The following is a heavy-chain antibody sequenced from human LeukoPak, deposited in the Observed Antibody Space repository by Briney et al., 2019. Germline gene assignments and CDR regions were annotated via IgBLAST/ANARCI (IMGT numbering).Heavy chain of an antibody. CDR3: AKSHRVAANIFEY. V-gene: IGHV3-7*02. CDR2: IKQDGSEK. J-gene: IGHJ4*02. CDR1: GFSLSSHR. Sequence: GGSLRLSRAASGFSLSSHRMSWVRQPPAKGLEWVANIKQDGSEKYYVDSVKGRFTISRDNAQNSLYLQMNSLRAEDTALYYCAKSHRVAANIFEYWGQGTLVTVSS. D-gene: IGHD2-15*01.